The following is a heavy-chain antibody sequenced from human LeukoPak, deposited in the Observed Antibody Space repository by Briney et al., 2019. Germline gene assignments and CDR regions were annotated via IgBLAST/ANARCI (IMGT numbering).Heavy chain of an antibody. CDR3: ARDRGYCSGGSCYSFYYYYYMDV. D-gene: IGHD2-15*01. V-gene: IGHV1-2*02. Sequence: ASVTVSCKASGYTFIGYYMHWVRQAPGQGLEWMGWINPNSGGTNYAQKFQGRVTMTRDTSISTAYMELSRLRSDDTAVYYCARDRGYCSGGSCYSFYYYYYMDVWGKGTTVTVSS. CDR2: INPNSGGT. CDR1: GYTFIGYY. J-gene: IGHJ6*03.